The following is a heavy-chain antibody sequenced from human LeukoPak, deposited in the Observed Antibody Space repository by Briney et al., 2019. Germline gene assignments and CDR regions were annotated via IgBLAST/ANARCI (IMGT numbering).Heavy chain of an antibody. V-gene: IGHV4-34*01. D-gene: IGHD3-10*01. CDR1: GGSFSGYY. CDR2: INHSGST. CDR3: ARYGSGSYYSPKWFDP. Sequence: SETLSLTCAVYGGSFSGYYWSWIRQPPGKGLEWIGEINHSGSTNYNPSLKSRVTISVDTSKNQFSLKLSSVTAADTAVYYCARYGSGSYYSPKWFDPWGQGTLVTVSS. J-gene: IGHJ5*02.